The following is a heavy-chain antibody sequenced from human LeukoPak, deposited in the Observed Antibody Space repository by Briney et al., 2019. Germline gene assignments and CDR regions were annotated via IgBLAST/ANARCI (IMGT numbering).Heavy chain of an antibody. D-gene: IGHD1-26*01. CDR1: GFPLMVSW. J-gene: IGHJ3*02. CDR3: ARDSRSCRRSDCRGDGCDI. CDR2: IKEDRSKI. V-gene: IGHV3-7*01. Sequence: GSLRLSCVATGFPLMVSWMTWVRQAPGKRLEWVANIKEDRSKIHYVETVRGRFTVSRDNAENTRYLQMNSLRAEDTAVYYCARDSRSCRRSDCRGDGCDIWGQGTIVTVSS.